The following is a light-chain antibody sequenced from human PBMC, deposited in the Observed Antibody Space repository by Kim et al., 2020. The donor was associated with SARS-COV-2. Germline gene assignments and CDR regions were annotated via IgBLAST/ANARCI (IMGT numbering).Light chain of an antibody. CDR1: SVRSDY. Sequence: VAWGQTVRIKGQGDSVRSDYATWYQQKPGQAPILVIYGKNNRPSGSPDRFSGSSSGNTASLTITGTQAGDEADYYCNSRDSNDNVVFGGGTQLTVL. V-gene: IGLV3-19*01. CDR3: NSRDSNDNVV. J-gene: IGLJ2*01. CDR2: GKN.